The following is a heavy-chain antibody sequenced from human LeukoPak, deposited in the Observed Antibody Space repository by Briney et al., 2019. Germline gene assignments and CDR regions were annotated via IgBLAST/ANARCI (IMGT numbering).Heavy chain of an antibody. CDR2: ISAYNGNT. J-gene: IGHJ5*02. Sequence: ASVKVSCKASGGTFSSYAISWVRQAPGQGLEWMGWISAYNGNTNYAQKLQGRVTMTTDTSTSTAYMELRSLRSDDTAVYYCARENGSSWPHWFDPWGQGTLVTVSS. CDR1: GGTFSSYA. CDR3: ARENGSSWPHWFDP. V-gene: IGHV1-18*01. D-gene: IGHD6-13*01.